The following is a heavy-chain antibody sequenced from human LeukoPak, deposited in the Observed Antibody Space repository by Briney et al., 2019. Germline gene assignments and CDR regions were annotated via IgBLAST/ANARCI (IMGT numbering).Heavy chain of an antibody. CDR3: AREVGIGHCSSTSCYAPGSSWPAFDY. V-gene: IGHV1-2*02. Sequence: ASVKVSCKASGYTFTGYYMHWVRQAPGQGLEWMGWINPNSGGTNYAQKFQGRVTMTRDTSISTAYMELSRLRSDDTAVYYCAREVGIGHCSSTSCYAPGSSWPAFDYWGQGTLVTVSS. J-gene: IGHJ4*02. D-gene: IGHD2-2*01. CDR2: INPNSGGT. CDR1: GYTFTGYY.